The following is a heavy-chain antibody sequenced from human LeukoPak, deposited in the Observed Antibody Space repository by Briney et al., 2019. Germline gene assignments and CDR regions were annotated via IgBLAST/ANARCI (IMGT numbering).Heavy chain of an antibody. D-gene: IGHD2-2*02. Sequence: GGSLRLSCAVSGFTFSTYSMNWVRQAPGKGLEWVSYISSSSSGIYYADSVKARFTISRDNSKNTLYLQMNSLRAEDTAVYYCASRYCSSTSCDKVFDYWGQGTLVTVSS. CDR3: ASRYCSSTSCDKVFDY. CDR1: GFTFSTYS. V-gene: IGHV3-48*01. CDR2: ISSSSSGI. J-gene: IGHJ4*02.